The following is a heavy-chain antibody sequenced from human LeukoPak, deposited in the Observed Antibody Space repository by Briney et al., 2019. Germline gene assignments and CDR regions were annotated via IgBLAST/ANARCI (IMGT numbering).Heavy chain of an antibody. CDR2: IKSDGSST. CDR1: GFTFSSYW. D-gene: IGHD3-16*02. Sequence: TGGSLRLSCAASGFTFSSYWMHWVRQAPGKGLVWVSRIKSDGSSTSYADSVKGRFTISRDNAKNTLYLQMNSLRTEDTAVYYCARWDYVWGSYRHGDDYWGQGTLVTVSS. J-gene: IGHJ4*02. V-gene: IGHV3-74*01. CDR3: ARWDYVWGSYRHGDDY.